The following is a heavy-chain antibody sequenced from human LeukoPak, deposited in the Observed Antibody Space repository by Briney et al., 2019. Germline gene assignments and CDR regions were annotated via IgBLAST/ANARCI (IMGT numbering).Heavy chain of an antibody. CDR1: GYTFTGYY. V-gene: IGHV1-18*04. CDR3: ARPAGKALLSFDY. CDR2: ISAYNGNT. Sequence: ASVKVSCKASGYTFTGYYMHWVRQAPGQGLEWMGWISAYNGNTNYAQKLRGRVTMTTDTSTSTAYMELRSLRSDDTAVYYCARPAGKALLSFDYWGQGTLVTVSS. J-gene: IGHJ4*02. D-gene: IGHD6-19*01.